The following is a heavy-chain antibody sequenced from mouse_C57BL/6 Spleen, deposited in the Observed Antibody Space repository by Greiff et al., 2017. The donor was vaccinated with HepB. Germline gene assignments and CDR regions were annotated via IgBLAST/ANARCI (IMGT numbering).Heavy chain of an antibody. V-gene: IGHV1-85*01. CDR2: IYPRDGST. Sequence: VKLVESGPELVKPGASVKLSCKASGYTFTSYDINWVKQRPGQGLEWIGWIYPRDGSTKYNEKFKGKATLTVDTSSSTAYMELHSLTSEDSAVYFCARGHGIDYWGQGTTLTVSS. D-gene: IGHD4-1*01. CDR3: ARGHGIDY. CDR1: GYTFTSYD. J-gene: IGHJ2*01.